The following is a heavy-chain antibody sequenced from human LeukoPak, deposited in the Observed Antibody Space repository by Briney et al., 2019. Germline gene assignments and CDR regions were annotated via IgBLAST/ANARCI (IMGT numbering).Heavy chain of an antibody. CDR2: INPNSGGT. Sequence: ASVKVSCKASGYTFTGYYMHWVRQAPGQGLEWMGRINPNSGGTNYAQKFQGRVTMTRDTSLSTAYMELSRLRSDDTAVYYCARGLRGGDCYSPGYWGQGTLVTVSS. CDR3: ARGLRGGDCYSPGY. V-gene: IGHV1-2*06. J-gene: IGHJ4*02. D-gene: IGHD2-21*02. CDR1: GYTFTGYY.